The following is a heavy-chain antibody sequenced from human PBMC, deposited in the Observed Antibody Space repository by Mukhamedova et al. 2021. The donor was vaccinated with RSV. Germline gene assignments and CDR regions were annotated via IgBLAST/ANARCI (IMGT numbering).Heavy chain of an antibody. V-gene: IGHV3-33*01. Sequence: WVAVVWYDGSNKYYADSVKRRFTISRDNSKNTLYLQMNSLTAEDTAVYYCARDLDYWGQGTLVTVSS. J-gene: IGHJ4*02. CDR3: ARDLDY. CDR2: VWYDGSNK.